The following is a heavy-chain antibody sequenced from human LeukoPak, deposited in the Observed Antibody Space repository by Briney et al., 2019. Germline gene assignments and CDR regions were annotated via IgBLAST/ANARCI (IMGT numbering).Heavy chain of an antibody. V-gene: IGHV1-8*03. D-gene: IGHD2-2*01. CDR3: ARSGSGRGYCSSTSCPKRYFQH. CDR2: MNPNSGNT. Sequence: ASVKVSCKASGYTFTSYDINWVRQATGQGLEWMGWMNPNSGNTGYAQKFQGRVTITRNTSISTAYTELSSLRSEDTAVYYCARSGSGRGYCSSTSCPKRYFQHWGQGTLVTVSS. J-gene: IGHJ1*01. CDR1: GYTFTSYD.